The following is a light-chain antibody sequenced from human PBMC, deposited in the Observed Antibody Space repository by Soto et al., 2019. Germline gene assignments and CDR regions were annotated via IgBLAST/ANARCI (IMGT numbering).Light chain of an antibody. CDR3: QVWDTTINHVL. Sequence: SYELTQPPSVSVAPGQTARITCGGNRIGTESVHWYQQKPGQAPVLVVYDDSDRPSGIPERFSGSNSGNTATLTLSRGEAGDEADYYCQVWDTTINHVLFGGGTKLTVL. CDR2: DDS. J-gene: IGLJ2*01. V-gene: IGLV3-21*02. CDR1: RIGTES.